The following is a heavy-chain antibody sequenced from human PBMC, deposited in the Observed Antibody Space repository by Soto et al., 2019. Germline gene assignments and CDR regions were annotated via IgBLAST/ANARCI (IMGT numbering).Heavy chain of an antibody. J-gene: IGHJ5*02. CDR3: ARDPGDTLGGGWFDP. CDR1: GYTFTSYA. D-gene: IGHD2-2*02. Sequence: QVQLVQSGAEVKKPGASVKVSCKASGYTFTSYAMHWVRQAPGQRLEWMGWINAGNGNTKYSQKFQGRVTITRDTSXTTAYMELSSLRSEDTAVYYCARDPGDTLGGGWFDPWGQGTLVTVSS. CDR2: INAGNGNT. V-gene: IGHV1-3*01.